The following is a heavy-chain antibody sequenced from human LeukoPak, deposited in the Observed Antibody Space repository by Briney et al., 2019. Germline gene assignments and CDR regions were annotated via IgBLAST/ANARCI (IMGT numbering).Heavy chain of an antibody. V-gene: IGHV1-18*01. CDR2: ISAYNGNT. D-gene: IGHD6-13*01. CDR3: ARDKAAGPYYFDY. J-gene: IGHJ4*02. CDR1: GYTFTSYG. Sequence: ASVKVSCKASGYTFTSYGVSLVRQAPGQGLEWMGWISAYNGNTNSAQKFQGRVTMTTDTSTSTAYMELRSLRSDDTALYYCARDKAAGPYYFDYWGQGTLVTVSS.